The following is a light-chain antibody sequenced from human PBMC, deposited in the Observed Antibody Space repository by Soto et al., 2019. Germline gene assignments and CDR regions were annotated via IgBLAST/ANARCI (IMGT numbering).Light chain of an antibody. Sequence: EMVMTQSPATLYVSPGERATLSCRASQSVSSNLAWYQQKPGQAPRLLIYGASTRATGIPARFSGSGSGAEFTLTISGLQSEDFAVYYCQQYNKWPYTFGQGTNLEIK. CDR3: QQYNKWPYT. CDR2: GAS. J-gene: IGKJ2*01. V-gene: IGKV3-15*01. CDR1: QSVSSN.